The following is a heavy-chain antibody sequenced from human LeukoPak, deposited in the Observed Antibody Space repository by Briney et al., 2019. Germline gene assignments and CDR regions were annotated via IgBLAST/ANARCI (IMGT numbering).Heavy chain of an antibody. CDR1: GFTFSSYA. D-gene: IGHD3-10*01. J-gene: IGHJ4*02. CDR2: ISGSGGST. Sequence: GGSLGLSCAASGFTFSSYAMSWVRQAPGKGLEWVSAISGSGGSTYYADSVKGRFTISRDNSKNTLYLQMNSLRAEDTAVYYCAKGSIYYGSGSYSWGIDYWGQGTLVTVSS. V-gene: IGHV3-23*01. CDR3: AKGSIYYGSGSYSWGIDY.